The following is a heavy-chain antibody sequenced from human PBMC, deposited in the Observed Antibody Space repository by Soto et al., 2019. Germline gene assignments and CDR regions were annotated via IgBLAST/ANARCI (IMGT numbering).Heavy chain of an antibody. J-gene: IGHJ6*03. CDR1: GFTVSSKY. V-gene: IGHV3-66*01. CDR3: ARDDVLCHGGSCYGIPLDV. D-gene: IGHD2-15*01. CDR2: IQSGGTT. Sequence: HPGGSLRLACAASGFTVSSKYMTWVRQAPGKGLEWVSLIQSGGTTYYADSVKGRFTISRDTSENTLHLLMDSLRFEDTAVYYCARDDVLCHGGSCYGIPLDVRGKGT.